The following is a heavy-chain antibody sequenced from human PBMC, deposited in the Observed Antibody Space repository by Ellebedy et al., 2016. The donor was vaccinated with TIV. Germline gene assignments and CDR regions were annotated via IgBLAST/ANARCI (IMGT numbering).Heavy chain of an antibody. Sequence: GESLKISCAASGFTFSTYWMHWVRQAPGKGLEWVANIKQDGSEKYYVDSVKGRFTISRDNAKNSLYLQMNSLRAEDTAVYYCARAVGGVGSTWGQGTLVTVSS. D-gene: IGHD1-26*01. CDR3: ARAVGGVGST. CDR2: IKQDGSEK. V-gene: IGHV3-7*01. CDR1: GFTFSTYW. J-gene: IGHJ4*02.